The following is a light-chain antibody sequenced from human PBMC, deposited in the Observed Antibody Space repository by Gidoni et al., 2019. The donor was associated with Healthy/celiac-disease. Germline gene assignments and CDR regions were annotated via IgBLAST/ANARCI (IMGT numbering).Light chain of an antibody. J-gene: IGLJ2*01. CDR2: QDS. CDR3: QAWDSSHVV. V-gene: IGLV3-1*01. CDR1: KLGDKY. Sequence: SYELTQPPAVPVSPGQTASITCSGDKLGDKYACWYQQKPGQSPVLGIYQDSKRPSGIPERFSGSNSGNTATLTISGTQAMDEADYYCQAWDSSHVVFGGGTKLTVL.